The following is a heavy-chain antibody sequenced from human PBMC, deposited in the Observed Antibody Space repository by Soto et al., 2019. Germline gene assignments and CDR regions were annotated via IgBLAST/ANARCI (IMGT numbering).Heavy chain of an antibody. CDR1: GFTFSSYG. V-gene: IGHV3-33*01. CDR3: ARADTAMAPFDY. Sequence: SLRLSCAASGFTFSSYGMHWVRQAPGKGLEWVAVIWYDGSNKYYADSVKGRFTISRDNSKNTLYLQMNSLRAEDTAVYYCARADTAMAPFDYWGQGTLVTVSS. J-gene: IGHJ4*02. D-gene: IGHD5-18*01. CDR2: IWYDGSNK.